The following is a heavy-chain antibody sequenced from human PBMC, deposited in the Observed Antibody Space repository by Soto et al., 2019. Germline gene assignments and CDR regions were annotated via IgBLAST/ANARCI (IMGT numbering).Heavy chain of an antibody. Sequence: SVTLSLPCTVSGGSIRSSSYYCGWLRQPPGTGLEWIGSIYYSGRTYYNPSLKSRVTISVDTSTNQFSLKLSCVTAADTAVYYCARIFAGFRCPDVWGQGTTVTVAS. CDR2: IYYSGRT. CDR1: GGSIRSSSYY. V-gene: IGHV4-39*01. J-gene: IGHJ6*02. CDR3: ARIFAGFRCPDV. D-gene: IGHD3-10*01.